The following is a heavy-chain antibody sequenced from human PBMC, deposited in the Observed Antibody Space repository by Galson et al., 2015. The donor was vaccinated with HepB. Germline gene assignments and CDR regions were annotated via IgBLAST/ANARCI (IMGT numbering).Heavy chain of an antibody. D-gene: IGHD3-10*01. CDR1: GFISSMYW. Sequence: SLRLSCAASGFISSMYWMNWVRQAPGKGLEWVANIKEDGSEKNYVDSVKGRFTISRDNAMNSLYLQMNSLRAEDTAVYYCARVKRGEWYSYYYYGMDVWGQGTTVTVSS. J-gene: IGHJ6*02. CDR2: IKEDGSEK. V-gene: IGHV3-7*05. CDR3: ARVKRGEWYSYYYYGMDV.